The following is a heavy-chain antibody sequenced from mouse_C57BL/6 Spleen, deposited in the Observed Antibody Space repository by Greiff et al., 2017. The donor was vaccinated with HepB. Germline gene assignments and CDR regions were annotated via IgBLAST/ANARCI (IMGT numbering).Heavy chain of an antibody. CDR3: ARGSNYPYYYAMDY. Sequence: VQLQQPGAELVKPGASVKLSCKASGYTFTSYWMQWVKQRPGQGLEWIGEIDPSDSYTNYNQTFKGKATLTVDTSSSTAYMQRSSLTSEDSAVYYCARGSNYPYYYAMDYWGQGTSVTVSS. J-gene: IGHJ4*01. D-gene: IGHD2-5*01. CDR2: IDPSDSYT. CDR1: GYTFTSYW. V-gene: IGHV1-50*01.